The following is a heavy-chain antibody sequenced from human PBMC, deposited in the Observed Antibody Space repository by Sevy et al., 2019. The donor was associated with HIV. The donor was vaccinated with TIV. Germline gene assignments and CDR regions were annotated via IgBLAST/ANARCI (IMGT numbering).Heavy chain of an antibody. Sequence: GGSLRLSCAASGFTFRNYAMNWVRQAPGKGLEWVSGISGTGGSGDKTNYADSVKGRFTISRDDSKNSLYLQLSTLGAEDTAIYYCARKYDSSGYFDYWGQGTLVTVSS. CDR1: GFTFRNYA. CDR3: ARKYDSSGYFDY. CDR2: ISGTGGSGDKT. D-gene: IGHD3-22*01. V-gene: IGHV3-23*01. J-gene: IGHJ4*02.